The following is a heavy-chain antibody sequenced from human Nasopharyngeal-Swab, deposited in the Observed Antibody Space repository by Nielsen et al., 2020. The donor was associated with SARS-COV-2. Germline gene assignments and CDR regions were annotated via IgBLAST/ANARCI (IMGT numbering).Heavy chain of an antibody. Sequence: GGSLRLSCAASEFTFSSYGMHWVRQAPGKGLEWVAVISYDGSNKYYADSVKGRFTISRDNSKNTLYLQMNSLRAEDTAVYYCAKDRLYCSSTSCYGKGLHYYGMDVWGQGTTVTVSS. CDR2: ISYDGSNK. D-gene: IGHD2-2*01. J-gene: IGHJ6*02. CDR3: AKDRLYCSSTSCYGKGLHYYGMDV. CDR1: EFTFSSYG. V-gene: IGHV3-30*18.